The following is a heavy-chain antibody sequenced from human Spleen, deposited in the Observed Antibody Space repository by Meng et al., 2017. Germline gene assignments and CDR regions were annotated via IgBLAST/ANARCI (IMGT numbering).Heavy chain of an antibody. D-gene: IGHD3-22*01. CDR3: ARDPHYYGSSGYIGGRYFDY. CDR1: GFSFSSYA. Sequence: GESLKISCAASGFSFSSYAMSWVRHAPGKGLEWVAVILSDGTQKYYADFLKGRFTISRDNSKNTVYLQMTSPRADDTAVYYCARDPHYYGSSGYIGGRYFDYWGQGTLVTVSS. V-gene: IGHV3-30*03. CDR2: ILSDGTQK. J-gene: IGHJ4*02.